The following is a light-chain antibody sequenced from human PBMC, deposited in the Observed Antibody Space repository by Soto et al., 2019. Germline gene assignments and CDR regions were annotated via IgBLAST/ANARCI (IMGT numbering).Light chain of an antibody. V-gene: IGKV3-15*01. Sequence: EIVMTQSPATLSVSPGERASLSCRASQSVGSNLAWYQQTAGQAPRLLIYGASTRATGIPARFSGSGSGTVFTHTISSLQSEDFEVYSCQKYTNWPYTFGQGTKLEIK. CDR3: QKYTNWPYT. CDR1: QSVGSN. CDR2: GAS. J-gene: IGKJ2*01.